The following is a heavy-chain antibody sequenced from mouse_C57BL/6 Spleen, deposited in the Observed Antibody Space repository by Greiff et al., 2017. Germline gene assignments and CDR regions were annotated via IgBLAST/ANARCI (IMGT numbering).Heavy chain of an antibody. J-gene: IGHJ2*01. D-gene: IGHD2-4*01. CDR2: INPSTGGT. V-gene: IGHV1-42*01. CDR3: ARGRLNY. CDR1: GYSFTGYY. Sequence: VQLQQSGPELVKPGASVKISCKASGYSFTGYYMNWVKQSPEKSLEWIGEINPSTGGTTYNQKFKAKATLTVDKSSSTAYMQLKSLTSEDSAVYYCARGRLNYWGQGTTLTVSS.